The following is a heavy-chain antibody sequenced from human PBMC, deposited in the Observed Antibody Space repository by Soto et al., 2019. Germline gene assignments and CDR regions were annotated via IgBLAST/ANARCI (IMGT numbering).Heavy chain of an antibody. CDR3: ARDLSWPPRLKD. Sequence: ASVKVSCKSSGDTFTSYGISWVRQAPGQGLEWMGWISAYNGNTNYAQKLQGRVTMTTDTSTSTAYMELRSLRSDDTAVYYCARDLSWPPRLKDWGQGTLVTVSS. J-gene: IGHJ4*02. CDR1: GDTFTSYG. CDR2: ISAYNGNT. V-gene: IGHV1-18*01.